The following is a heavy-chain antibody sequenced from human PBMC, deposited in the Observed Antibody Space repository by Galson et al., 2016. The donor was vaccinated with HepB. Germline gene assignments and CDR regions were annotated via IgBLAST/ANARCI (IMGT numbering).Heavy chain of an antibody. CDR1: GFRFSGHG. D-gene: IGHD1-14*01. V-gene: IGHV3-30*03. CDR3: AGDRTGAWSLDY. Sequence: SLRLSCATSGFRFSGHGMHWVRQAPGKGLQRVAFISDDGIRKYYADSVRGRFIISRDFFKDTVYLQMNSLRPEETAFYYCAGDRTGAWSLDYWGHGALVTVSS. J-gene: IGHJ4*01. CDR2: ISDDGIRK.